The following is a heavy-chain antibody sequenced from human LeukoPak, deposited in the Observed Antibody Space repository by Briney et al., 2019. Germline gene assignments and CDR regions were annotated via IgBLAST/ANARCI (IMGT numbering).Heavy chain of an antibody. J-gene: IGHJ4*02. CDR3: ARDYEIY. V-gene: IGHV3-74*01. CDR1: GFSFSSYW. CDR2: IKSDGSTT. D-gene: IGHD5-12*01. Sequence: GGSLRLSCAASGFSFSSYWMHWVRQAPGTGLVWVSRIKSDGSTTNYADFVKGRFTISRDNAKNTLYLQMNSLRAEDTAVYYCARDYEIYWGQGTLVTVSS.